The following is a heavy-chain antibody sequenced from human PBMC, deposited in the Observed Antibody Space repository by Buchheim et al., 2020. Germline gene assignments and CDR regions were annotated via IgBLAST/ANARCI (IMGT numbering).Heavy chain of an antibody. V-gene: IGHV3-23*01. CDR3: AKEMVVVEYYFDY. CDR2: ISGSGGST. Sequence: EVHLLESGGGIIQPGGSLRLSCAASGFTFDDYTMSWVRQAPGKGLEWVSAISGSGGSTYYADSVKGRFTISRDNSKNTLYLQMNSLRAEDTAVYYCAKEMVVVEYYFDYWGQGTL. D-gene: IGHD3-22*01. CDR1: GFTFDDYT. J-gene: IGHJ4*02.